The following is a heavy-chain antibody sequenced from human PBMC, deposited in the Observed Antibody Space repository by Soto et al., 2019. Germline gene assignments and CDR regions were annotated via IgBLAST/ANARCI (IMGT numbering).Heavy chain of an antibody. V-gene: IGHV3-33*01. CDR2: IWYDGSNK. J-gene: IGHJ4*02. CDR3: AIEWELLSY. CDR1: GFTFSSYG. D-gene: IGHD1-26*01. Sequence: QVQLVESGGGVVQPGRSLRLSCAASGFTFSSYGMHWVRQAPGKGLEWVAVIWYDGSNKYYADSVKGRFTISRDNSKNTLYLQMNSLGAEDTAVYYCAIEWELLSYWGQGTLVTVSS.